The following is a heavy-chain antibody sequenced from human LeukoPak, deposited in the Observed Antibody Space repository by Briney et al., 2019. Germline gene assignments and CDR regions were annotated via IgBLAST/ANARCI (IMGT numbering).Heavy chain of an antibody. J-gene: IGHJ4*02. CDR2: ISGSGGST. Sequence: GGSLRLSCAASGFTFSSYAMSWVRQAPGKGLEWVSAISGSGGSTYYADSVKGRFTISRDNSKNTLYLQMNSLRAEDTAVYYCAKDHTYYYDSSGYDYWGQGTLVTVSS. V-gene: IGHV3-23*01. D-gene: IGHD3-22*01. CDR1: GFTFSSYA. CDR3: AKDHTYYYDSSGYDY.